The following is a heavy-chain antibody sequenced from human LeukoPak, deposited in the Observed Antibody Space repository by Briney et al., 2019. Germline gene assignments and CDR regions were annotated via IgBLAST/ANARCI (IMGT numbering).Heavy chain of an antibody. CDR3: AKGYSYGSANWYFDL. CDR1: GFTFSSYA. V-gene: IGHV3-23*01. J-gene: IGHJ2*01. D-gene: IGHD5-18*01. CDR2: ISGSGGST. Sequence: PGGSLRLSCAASGFTFSSYAMSWVRQAPGKGLEWVSAISGSGGSTYYADSVKGRFTTSRDNSKNTLYLQMNSLRAEDTAVYYCAKGYSYGSANWYFDLWGRGTLVTVSS.